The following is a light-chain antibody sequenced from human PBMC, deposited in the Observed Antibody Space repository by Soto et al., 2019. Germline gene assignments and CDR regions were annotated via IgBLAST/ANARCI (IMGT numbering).Light chain of an antibody. CDR3: YQSHCTARGT. V-gene: IGKV1-39*01. J-gene: IGKJ5*01. CDR2: AAS. CDR1: QSISSY. Sequence: IQRRLSAWYRAASVRDGVTGACRVSQSISSYLNWYQQKPGKAPTLLIYAASSLQSGVLSSFGGSGSGTAVSPSIISRQPDDSSTFYFYQSHCTARGTFGQGTRLEIK.